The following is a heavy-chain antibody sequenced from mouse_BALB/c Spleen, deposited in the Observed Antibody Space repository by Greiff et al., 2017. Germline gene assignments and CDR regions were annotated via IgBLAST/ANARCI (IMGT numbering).Heavy chain of an antibody. Sequence: DVMLVESGGGLVQPGGSLKLSCAASGFTFSSYTMSWVRQTPEKRLEWVAYISNGGGSTYYPDTVKGRFTISRDNAKNTLYLQMSSLKSEDTAMYYCARRDYGNSPFAYWGQGTLVTVSA. D-gene: IGHD2-1*01. CDR1: GFTFSSYT. CDR3: ARRDYGNSPFAY. J-gene: IGHJ3*01. CDR2: ISNGGGST. V-gene: IGHV5-12-2*01.